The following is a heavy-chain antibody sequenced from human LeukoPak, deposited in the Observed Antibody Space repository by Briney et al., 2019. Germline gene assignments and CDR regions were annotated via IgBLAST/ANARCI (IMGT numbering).Heavy chain of an antibody. CDR1: GGSIDSYY. J-gene: IGHJ5*02. Sequence: SETLSLTCSVTGGSIDSYYWSWTRQSPGKGLEWIGYIYYSENTNYNPSLKSRVTISLDTSKKQFSLKMRSVTAADTAIYYCARSLEVEVAASWFDPWGQGTLVIVSS. V-gene: IGHV4-59*01. CDR3: ARSLEVEVAASWFDP. CDR2: IYYSENT. D-gene: IGHD2-15*01.